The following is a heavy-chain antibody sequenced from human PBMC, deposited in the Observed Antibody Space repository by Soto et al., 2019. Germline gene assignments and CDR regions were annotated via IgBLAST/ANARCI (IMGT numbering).Heavy chain of an antibody. CDR2: ISGRGGST. CDR1: GFTFSSYA. V-gene: IGHV3-23*01. CDR3: AKDWGYSSGPSWFDP. D-gene: IGHD6-19*01. Sequence: EVQLLESGGGLVQPGGSLRLSCAASGFTFSSYAMSWVRQAPGKGLEWVSAISGRGGSTYYADSVKGRFTISRDNSKNTLYLQMNSLRAEDTAVYYCAKDWGYSSGPSWFDPWGQGTLVTVSS. J-gene: IGHJ5*02.